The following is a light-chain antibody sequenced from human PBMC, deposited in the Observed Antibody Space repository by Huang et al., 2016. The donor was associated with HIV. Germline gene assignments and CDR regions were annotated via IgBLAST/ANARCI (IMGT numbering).Light chain of an antibody. CDR2: GAS. CDR1: QSVSSN. J-gene: IGKJ2*01. CDR3: QQYNNWPYT. V-gene: IGKV3-15*01. Sequence: EIVMMQSPATLSVCPGERATLSCRASQSVSSNLPWYQQKPGQAPGLLIYGASSRATGIPARFSGSGSGTEFTLTISSLQSEDFAVYYCQQYNNWPYTFGQGTKLEIK.